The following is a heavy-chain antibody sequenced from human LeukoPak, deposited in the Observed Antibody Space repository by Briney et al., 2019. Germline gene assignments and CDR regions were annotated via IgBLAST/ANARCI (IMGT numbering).Heavy chain of an antibody. D-gene: IGHD5-12*01. CDR3: ASIVATIFDY. Sequence: SETLSLTCTVSGGSISSYYWSWIRQPPGKELEWIGYIYYSGSTNYNPSLKSRVTISVDTSKNQFSLKLSSVTAADTAVYYCASIVATIFDYWGQGTLVTVSS. CDR1: GGSISSYY. V-gene: IGHV4-59*12. CDR2: IYYSGST. J-gene: IGHJ4*02.